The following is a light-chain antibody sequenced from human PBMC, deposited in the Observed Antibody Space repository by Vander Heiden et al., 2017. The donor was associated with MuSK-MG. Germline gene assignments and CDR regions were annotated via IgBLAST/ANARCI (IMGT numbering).Light chain of an antibody. J-gene: IGLJ2*01. CDR2: SNN. Sequence: QSVVTQTPSASRAPVQGGPSPSSGSSSNIGSNTVNWYQQLPGTAPKLLIYSNNQRPSGVPDRFSGSKSGTSASLAISGLQSEDEADYYCAAWDDSLNGPVFGGGTKLTVL. CDR3: AAWDDSLNGPV. V-gene: IGLV1-44*01. CDR1: SSNIGSNT.